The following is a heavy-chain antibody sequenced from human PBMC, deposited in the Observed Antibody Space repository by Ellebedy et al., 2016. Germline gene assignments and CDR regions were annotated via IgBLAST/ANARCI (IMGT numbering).Heavy chain of an antibody. J-gene: IGHJ6*02. V-gene: IGHV3-21*03. CDR2: ISSTGSYM. Sequence: GGSLRLSCAGSGFIFSSYSMNWVRQAPGKGLEWLSSISSTGSYMYYADSVKGRFTISRDNAKNSLYLHMSSLRAEDTAVYYCARDQGEWLRHNGMDVWGQGTTVTVSS. CDR3: ARDQGEWLRHNGMDV. D-gene: IGHD3-10*01. CDR1: GFIFSSYS.